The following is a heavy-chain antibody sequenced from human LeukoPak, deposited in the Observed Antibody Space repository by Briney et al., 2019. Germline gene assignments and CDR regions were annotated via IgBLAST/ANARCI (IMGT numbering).Heavy chain of an antibody. Sequence: ASVKVSCKASGYTFTSYGISWVRQAPGQGLEWMGWISAYNGNTNYAQRLQGRVTMTTDTSTSTAYMELRSLRSDDTAVYYCARGRWDILTGYYTPYYFDYWGQGTLVTVSS. CDR2: ISAYNGNT. J-gene: IGHJ4*02. CDR1: GYTFTSYG. D-gene: IGHD3-9*01. V-gene: IGHV1-18*04. CDR3: ARGRWDILTGYYTPYYFDY.